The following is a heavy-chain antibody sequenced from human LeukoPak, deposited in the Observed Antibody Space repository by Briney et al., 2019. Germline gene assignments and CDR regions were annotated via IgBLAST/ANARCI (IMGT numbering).Heavy chain of an antibody. D-gene: IGHD4-23*01. CDR1: GGTFSSYA. CDR3: ARESYGGEGPFDI. Sequence: SVKVSCKASGGTFSSYAISWVRQAPGQGLEWMGGIIPIFGTANYAQKFQGRVTITADESTSTAYMELSSLRSEDTAVYYCARESYGGEGPFDIWGQGTMVTVSS. CDR2: IIPIFGTA. V-gene: IGHV1-69*13. J-gene: IGHJ3*02.